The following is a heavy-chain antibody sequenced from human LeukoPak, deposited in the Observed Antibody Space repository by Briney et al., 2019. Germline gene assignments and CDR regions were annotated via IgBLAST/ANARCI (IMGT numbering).Heavy chain of an antibody. CDR2: IKQDGSAT. J-gene: IGHJ6*03. D-gene: IGHD5-18*01. V-gene: IGHV3-7*01. Sequence: PGGSLRLSCAASGFTFSSYWMSWVRQAPGKGLEWVANIKQDGSATYYVDSVKGRFSISRDNAKNSLYLQMNSLRVEDTAVYYCARVDTAHFYYYYMDVWAKGTTVTVSS. CDR3: ARVDTAHFYYYYMDV. CDR1: GFTFSSYW.